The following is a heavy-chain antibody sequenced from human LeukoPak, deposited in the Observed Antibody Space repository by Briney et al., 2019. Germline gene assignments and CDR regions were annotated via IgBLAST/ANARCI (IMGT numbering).Heavy chain of an antibody. CDR2: ISGSSSYI. V-gene: IGHV3-21*01. Sequence: GGSLRLSCAASGFTFSGYDMNWVRQAPGKGLEWVSSISGSSSYIYYADSMKGRFTISRDNGKNSLHLQMNSLRAEDTAVYFCARGSSNVAARNNWFNPWGQGTLVTVSS. CDR3: ARGSSNVAARNNWFNP. D-gene: IGHD6-6*01. CDR1: GFTFSGYD. J-gene: IGHJ5*02.